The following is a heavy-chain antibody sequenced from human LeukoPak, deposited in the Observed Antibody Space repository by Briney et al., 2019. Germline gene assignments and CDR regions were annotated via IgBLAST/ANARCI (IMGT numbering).Heavy chain of an antibody. CDR3: AKDRGSIAVAVLDI. D-gene: IGHD6-19*01. J-gene: IGHJ3*02. CDR2: IYSGGST. CDR1: GFTVSSNY. V-gene: IGHV3-66*01. Sequence: GGSLRLSCAASGFTVSSNYMTWVRQAPGKGLEWVSVIYSGGSTYYADSVKGRFTISRDNSKNTVYLQMNSLRAEDTAVYYCAKDRGSIAVAVLDIWGQGTMVTVSS.